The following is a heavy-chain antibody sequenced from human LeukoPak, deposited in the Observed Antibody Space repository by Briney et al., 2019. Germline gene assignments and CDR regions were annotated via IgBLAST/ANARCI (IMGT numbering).Heavy chain of an antibody. D-gene: IGHD6-19*01. CDR2: IDPSDSYT. V-gene: IGHV5-10-1*01. J-gene: IGHJ4*02. CDR3: ARLSIAVAGGDYFDY. CDR1: GYSFTNYW. Sequence: GASLKISCKGSGYSFTNYWITWVRQMPGKGLEWMGRIDPSDSYTNYSPSFQGHVTISADKSISTAYLRWSSLKASDTAMYYCARLSIAVAGGDYFDYWGQGTLVTVSS.